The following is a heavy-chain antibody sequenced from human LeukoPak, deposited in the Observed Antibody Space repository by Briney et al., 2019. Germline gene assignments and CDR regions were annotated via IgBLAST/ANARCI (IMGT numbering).Heavy chain of an antibody. V-gene: IGHV3-7*01. CDR1: GFTFSTYW. CDR2: IKHDGSEK. CDR3: ARGILTGLDYFDY. Sequence: GGSLTLSCAASGFTFSTYWMTWVRQAPGKGLEWVANIKHDGSEKYCVDSVRGRSTISRDNAENSLYLQMNSLRAEDTAVYYCARGILTGLDYFDYWGQGTLVTVSS. D-gene: IGHD3-9*01. J-gene: IGHJ4*02.